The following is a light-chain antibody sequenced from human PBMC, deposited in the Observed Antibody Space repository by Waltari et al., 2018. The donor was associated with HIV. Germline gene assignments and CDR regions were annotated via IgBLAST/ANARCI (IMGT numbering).Light chain of an antibody. V-gene: IGLV2-8*01. J-gene: IGLJ3*02. Sequence: QSALTQPPSASGPPVQSVTISCTGTSSAVGGYNYVPCYQQHPGKAPKLMIYEVSKRPSGVPDRFSGSKSGNTASLTVSGLQAEDEADYYCNSYAGSNNWVFGGGTKLTVL. CDR2: EVS. CDR3: NSYAGSNNWV. CDR1: SSAVGGYNY.